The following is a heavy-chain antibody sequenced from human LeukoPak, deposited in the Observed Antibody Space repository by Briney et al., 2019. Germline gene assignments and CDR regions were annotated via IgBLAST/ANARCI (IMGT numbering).Heavy chain of an antibody. D-gene: IGHD5-24*01. Sequence: GGSLRLSCAASGFTVSSNYMSWVRQAPGKGLEWVSGIYSGGSTYYVDSVKGRFTISRDNSKNTLYLQMNSLRAEDTAVYYCASVRDGYNSYYYYYMDVWGKGTTVTVSS. CDR3: ASVRDGYNSYYYYYMDV. V-gene: IGHV3-66*02. CDR2: IYSGGST. J-gene: IGHJ6*03. CDR1: GFTVSSNY.